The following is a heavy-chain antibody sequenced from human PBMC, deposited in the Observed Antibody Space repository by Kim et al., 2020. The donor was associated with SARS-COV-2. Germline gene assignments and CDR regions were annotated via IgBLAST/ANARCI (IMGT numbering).Heavy chain of an antibody. V-gene: IGHV3-15*01. CDR2: IKSKTDGGTT. D-gene: IGHD3-10*01. J-gene: IGHJ3*02. CDR3: TTDPPPPPWFGELLWDAFDI. Sequence: GGSLRLSCAASGFTFSNAWMSWVRQAPGKGLEWVGRIKSKTDGGTTDYAAPVKGRFTISRDDSKNTLYLQMNSLKTEDTAVYYCTTDPPPPPWFGELLWDAFDIWGQGTMVTVSS. CDR1: GFTFSNAW.